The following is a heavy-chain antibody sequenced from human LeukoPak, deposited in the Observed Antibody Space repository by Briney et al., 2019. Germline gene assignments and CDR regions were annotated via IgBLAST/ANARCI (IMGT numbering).Heavy chain of an antibody. CDR2: INHSGST. D-gene: IGHD3-22*01. Sequence: SETLSLTCAVYGGSFSGYYWSWIRQPPGKGLEWIGEINHSGSTNYNPSLKSRVTIPVDTSKNQFSLKLSSVTAADTAVYYCARAYYYDSSGYYGYWGQGTLVTVSS. V-gene: IGHV4-34*01. CDR1: GGSFSGYY. J-gene: IGHJ4*02. CDR3: ARAYYYDSSGYYGY.